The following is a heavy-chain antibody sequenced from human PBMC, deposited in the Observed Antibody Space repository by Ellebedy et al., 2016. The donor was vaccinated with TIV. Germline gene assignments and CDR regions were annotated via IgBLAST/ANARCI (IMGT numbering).Heavy chain of an antibody. CDR3: ARDVASCSSTKCYALLFSN. D-gene: IGHD2-2*01. J-gene: IGHJ4*02. Sequence: PGGSLRLSCAASGFTVSNNYMSWVRQAPGKGLEWVSVIYSGGSTYYADSLKGRFIISRDNSKNTLYLQMNSLRAEDTAVYYCARDVASCSSTKCYALLFSNWGQGTLVTVSS. CDR1: GFTVSNNY. V-gene: IGHV3-66*01. CDR2: IYSGGST.